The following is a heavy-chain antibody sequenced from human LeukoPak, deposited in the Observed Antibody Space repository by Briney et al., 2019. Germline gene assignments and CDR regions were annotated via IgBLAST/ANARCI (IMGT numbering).Heavy chain of an antibody. J-gene: IGHJ3*02. D-gene: IGHD3-10*01. CDR1: GFTFSSYN. CDR2: ISSSSSYI. Sequence: GGSLRLSCAASGFTFSSYNINWIRQAPGKGLEWVSSISSSSSYIYYADSVKGRFTISRDNAKNSLYLQMSSPRAEDTAVYYCASLYYYDIWGQGTMVTVSS. CDR3: ASLYYYDI. V-gene: IGHV3-21*01.